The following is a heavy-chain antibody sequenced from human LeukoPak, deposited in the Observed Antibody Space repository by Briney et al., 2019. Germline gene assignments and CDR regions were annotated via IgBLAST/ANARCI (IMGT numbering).Heavy chain of an antibody. CDR3: ARVVSGSGYYGIFDY. J-gene: IGHJ4*02. Sequence: PETLSLTCTVSGGSISGSSYYWGWIRQPPGKGLEWIGSIYYSGSTYYNPSLKSRVTISVDTSKNQFSLKLSSVTAADTAVYYCARVVSGSGYYGIFDYWGQGTLVTVSS. D-gene: IGHD3-22*01. CDR2: IYYSGST. V-gene: IGHV4-39*07. CDR1: GGSISGSSYY.